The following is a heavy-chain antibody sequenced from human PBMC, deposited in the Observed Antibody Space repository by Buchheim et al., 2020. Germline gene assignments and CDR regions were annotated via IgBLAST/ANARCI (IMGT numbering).Heavy chain of an antibody. V-gene: IGHV5-51*01. Sequence: EVQLVQSGAEVKKPGESLTISCKGSGYSFTSYWIGWVRQMPGKGLEWMGIIYPGYSDTRYRPSFQGQVTISTDTSISSAYLQWSSLKASDTAMYYCARQSSSWLYYFDYWGQGTL. CDR3: ARQSSSWLYYFDY. D-gene: IGHD6-6*01. J-gene: IGHJ4*02. CDR1: GYSFTSYW. CDR2: IYPGYSDT.